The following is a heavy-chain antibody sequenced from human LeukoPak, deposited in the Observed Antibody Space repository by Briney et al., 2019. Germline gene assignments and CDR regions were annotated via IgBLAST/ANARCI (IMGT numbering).Heavy chain of an antibody. CDR2: MSYDGSNK. V-gene: IGHV3-30-3*01. CDR3: ARGRGSYYYYGMDV. CDR1: GFSFSSYA. J-gene: IGHJ6*02. Sequence: PGGSLRLSCAASGFSFSSYAMHWVRQAPGKGLEWVAVMSYDGSNKYYADSVKGRFTISRDNSKNTLYLQMSSLRAEDTAVYYCARGRGSYYYYGMDVWGQGTTVTVSS. D-gene: IGHD3-10*01.